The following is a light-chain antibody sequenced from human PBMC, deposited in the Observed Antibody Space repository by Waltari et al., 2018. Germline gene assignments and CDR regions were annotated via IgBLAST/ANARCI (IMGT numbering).Light chain of an antibody. CDR2: AAS. CDR1: QTISSY. J-gene: IGKJ1*01. CDR3: QQSYNTPRT. V-gene: IGKV1-39*01. Sequence: DIQMTQSPSSLSASVGDRVTITCRASQTISSYLSWYQQKPGKAPNLLIYAASSLQSGVPSRFSGSGSGTDFHLTISSLQPEDFATYYCQQSYNTPRTFGQGTKVEVK.